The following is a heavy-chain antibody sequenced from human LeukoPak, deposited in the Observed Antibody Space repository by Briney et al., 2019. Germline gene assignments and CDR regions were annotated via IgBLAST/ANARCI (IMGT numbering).Heavy chain of an antibody. CDR2: INHSGST. CDR3: ARGLKRYYYGSGSYYYYGMDV. Sequence: KPSETLSLTCAVYGGSFSGYYWSWIRQPPGKGLEWIGEINHSGSTNYNPSLKSRVNISVDTSKNQFSMKLSSVTAADTAVYYCARGLKRYYYGSGSYYYYGMDVWGQGTTVTVSS. V-gene: IGHV4-34*01. J-gene: IGHJ6*02. CDR1: GGSFSGYY. D-gene: IGHD3-10*01.